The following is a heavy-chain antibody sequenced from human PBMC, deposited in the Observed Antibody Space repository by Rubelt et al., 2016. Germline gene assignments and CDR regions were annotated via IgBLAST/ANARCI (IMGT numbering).Heavy chain of an antibody. CDR1: GFTFSSYG. Sequence: GGLVQPGGSLRLSCAASGFTFSSYGMHWVRQAPGKGLEWVAFIRYDGSIKYYADSVKGRFTISRDKYKNTLDLQMNGLRAEDTAVYYCARTYRSTWYYFDYWGQGTLVTVSS. V-gene: IGHV3-30*02. J-gene: IGHJ4*02. CDR2: IRYDGSIK. D-gene: IGHD6-13*01. CDR3: ARTYRSTWYYFDY.